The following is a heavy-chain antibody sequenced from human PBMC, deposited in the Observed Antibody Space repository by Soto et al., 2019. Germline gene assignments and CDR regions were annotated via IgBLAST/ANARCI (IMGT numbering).Heavy chain of an antibody. J-gene: IGHJ3*02. CDR1: GYKFTTYG. Sequence: QVQLVQSGPEVKKPGASVKVSCKASGYKFTTYGISWVRQAPGQGLEWMGWISTYNGNPNYAQKLQGRVTMTTDTSTSTAYMELRSLRSEDTAVFYCARAPLCSTSLKNAFDIWGQGTVVTVSS. CDR3: ARAPLCSTSLKNAFDI. CDR2: ISTYNGNP. V-gene: IGHV1-18*01. D-gene: IGHD3-16*01.